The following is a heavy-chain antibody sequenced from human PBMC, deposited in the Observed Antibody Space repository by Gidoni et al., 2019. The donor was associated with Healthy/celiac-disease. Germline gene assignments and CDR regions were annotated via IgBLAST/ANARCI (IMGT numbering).Heavy chain of an antibody. CDR2: IWYDGSNK. V-gene: IGHV3-33*01. CDR3: ARVYSYGSLDY. D-gene: IGHD5-18*01. CDR1: GFTFISYG. J-gene: IGHJ4*02. Sequence: QVQLVESGGGVFQSGRSLILSCAASGFTFISYGMLWVRQAPGKGLEWVEVIWYDGSNKYYADSVKGRFTISRENSKNTLYLQMNSLRAEDTAVYYCARVYSYGSLDYWGQGTLVTVSS.